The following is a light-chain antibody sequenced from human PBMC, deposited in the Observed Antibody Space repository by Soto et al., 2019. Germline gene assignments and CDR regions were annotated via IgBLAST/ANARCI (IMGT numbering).Light chain of an antibody. CDR1: SSHLGAGYD. CDR2: ANS. V-gene: IGLV1-40*01. J-gene: IGLJ3*02. CDR3: QSYDSSLSVWV. Sequence: QSVLTQPPSVSGAPGPGVTISRTGSSSHLGAGYDGHRYQQLPGTAPQLLIYANSNRPSGVPDRFSGSKSGTSASLAITGLQAEDEADYYCQSYDSSLSVWVFGGGTKLTVL.